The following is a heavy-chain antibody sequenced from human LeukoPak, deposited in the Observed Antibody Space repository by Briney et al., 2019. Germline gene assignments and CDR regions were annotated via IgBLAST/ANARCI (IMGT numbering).Heavy chain of an antibody. CDR2: INHSGST. J-gene: IGHJ4*02. CDR3: ARGKSDFGYYYDSSGYYD. Sequence: TSETLSLTCAVYGGSFSGYYWSWIRQPPGKGLEWIGEINHSGSTNYNPSLKSRVTISVDTSKNQFSLKLSSVTAADTAVYYCARGKSDFGYYYDSSGYYDWGQGTLVTVSS. CDR1: GGSFSGYY. D-gene: IGHD3-22*01. V-gene: IGHV4-34*01.